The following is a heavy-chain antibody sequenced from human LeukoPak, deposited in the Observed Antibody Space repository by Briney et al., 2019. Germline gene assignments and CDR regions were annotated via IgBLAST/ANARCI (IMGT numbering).Heavy chain of an antibody. CDR1: GGTFSSYA. CDR3: ARSLTTVTPFDY. J-gene: IGHJ4*02. Sequence: SVKVSCKASGGTFSSYAISWVQQAPGQGLEWMGGIIPIFGTANYAQKFQGRVTITTDESTSTAYMELSSLRSEDTAVYYCARSLTTVTPFDYWGQGTLVTVSS. D-gene: IGHD4-17*01. V-gene: IGHV1-69*05. CDR2: IIPIFGTA.